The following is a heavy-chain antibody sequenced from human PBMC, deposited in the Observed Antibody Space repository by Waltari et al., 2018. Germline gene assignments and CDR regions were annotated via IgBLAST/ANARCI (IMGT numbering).Heavy chain of an antibody. J-gene: IGHJ4*02. D-gene: IGHD1-1*01. CDR3: ATSSASAGND. Sequence: EVQLVESGGGLVQPGGSLRLSGVGPGFIFSSTIWMSWVRQGPGKGLEGLAKINPDGSAKYYVESVKGRFTISRNNAENSVYLQMNSLRADDTAVYYCATSSASAGNDWGQGTLVSVSS. V-gene: IGHV3-7*01. CDR2: INPDGSAK. CDR1: GFIFSSTIW.